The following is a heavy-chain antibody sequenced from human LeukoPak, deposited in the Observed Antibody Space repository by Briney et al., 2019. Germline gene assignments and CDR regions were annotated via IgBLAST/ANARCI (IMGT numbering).Heavy chain of an antibody. CDR1: GGTFSSYA. J-gene: IGHJ4*02. Sequence: ASVNVSCKASGGTFSSYAISWVRQAPGQGLEWMGRIIPILGIANYAQKFQGRVTITADKSTSTAYMELSSLRSEDTAVYYCARSPSYCTNGVCSTYYFDYWGQGTLVTVSS. D-gene: IGHD2-8*01. CDR3: ARSPSYCTNGVCSTYYFDY. V-gene: IGHV1-69*04. CDR2: IIPILGIA.